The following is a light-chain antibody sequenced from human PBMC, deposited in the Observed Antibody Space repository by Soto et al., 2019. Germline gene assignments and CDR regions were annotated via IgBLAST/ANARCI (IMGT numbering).Light chain of an antibody. J-gene: IGKJ4*01. Sequence: LYHSPSFLSATLGDRVTITCRASQGISSYLAWYQQKPGKAPKLLIYAASTLQSGVPSRFSGSGSGTEFTLTISSLQPEDFAPYCCQHLNFYPHTFGGGTIVDI. CDR1: QGISSY. CDR2: AAS. V-gene: IGKV1-9*01. CDR3: QHLNFYPHT.